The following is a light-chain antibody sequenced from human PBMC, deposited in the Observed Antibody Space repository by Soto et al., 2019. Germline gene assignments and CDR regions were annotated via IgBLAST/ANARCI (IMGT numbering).Light chain of an antibody. CDR2: RNN. Sequence: QSVLTQPPSASGTPGQRVTISCSGSSSNIGSNYVYWYQQLPGTAPKLLIYRNNQRPSGVPDRFSGSKSGTSASLAISGLRSEDEADYYGAAWDYSRSVLVFGGGTKLTVL. J-gene: IGLJ2*01. CDR3: AAWDYSRSVLV. V-gene: IGLV1-47*01. CDR1: SSNIGSNY.